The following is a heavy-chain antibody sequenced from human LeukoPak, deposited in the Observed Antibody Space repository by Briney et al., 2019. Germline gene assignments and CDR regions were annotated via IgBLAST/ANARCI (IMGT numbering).Heavy chain of an antibody. V-gene: IGHV3-11*06. CDR3: ARESRATGYNLFDD. CDR1: GFTFSDYY. J-gene: IGHJ4*02. CDR2: ISSGSSST. D-gene: IGHD1-26*01. Sequence: GGSLRLSCAASGFTFSDYYMSWIRQAPGKGPEWVSYISSGSSSTNYADSVKGRFTISRDNAKNSLYLQMNSLRAEDTAVYYCARESRATGYNLFDDWGQGTLVTVSS.